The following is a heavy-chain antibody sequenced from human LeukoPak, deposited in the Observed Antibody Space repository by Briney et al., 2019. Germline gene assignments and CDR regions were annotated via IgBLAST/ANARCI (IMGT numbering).Heavy chain of an antibody. CDR3: ARVAGIAVAGTSDY. Sequence: ASVKVSCKASGYTFTSYDINWVRQATGQGLEWMGWMNPNSGNTGYAQKFQGRVTMTTDTSTSTAYMELRSLRSDDTAVYYCARVAGIAVAGTSDYWGQGTLVTVSS. CDR1: GYTFTSYD. D-gene: IGHD6-19*01. V-gene: IGHV1-8*01. J-gene: IGHJ4*02. CDR2: MNPNSGNT.